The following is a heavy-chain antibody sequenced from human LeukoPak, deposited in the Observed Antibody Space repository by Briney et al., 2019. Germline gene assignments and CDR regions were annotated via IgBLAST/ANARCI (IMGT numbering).Heavy chain of an antibody. CDR3: AIPPGYCGNDCSCDH. Sequence: GESLKISCEGSGYSFSSYWIGWVRQMPGKGLEWMGIIYPGDYETKYSPSFQGLVTISVDKSISTAYLQWSSLKASDTAMYYCAIPPGYCGNDCSCDHWGQGTLVTVSS. J-gene: IGHJ4*02. CDR2: IYPGDYET. V-gene: IGHV5-51*01. D-gene: IGHD2-21*02. CDR1: GYSFSSYW.